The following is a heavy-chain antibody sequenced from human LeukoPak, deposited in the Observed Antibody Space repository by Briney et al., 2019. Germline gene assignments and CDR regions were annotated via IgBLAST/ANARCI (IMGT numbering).Heavy chain of an antibody. CDR2: INPNSGGT. D-gene: IGHD2-2*02. J-gene: IGHJ5*01. CDR3: ARGISDNAGNTAWFDS. CDR1: GYTFTGYY. V-gene: IGHV1-2*02. Sequence: ASVKVSCKASGYTFTGYYIHWVRQAPGQGLEWMGWINPNSGGTNYAQKFQGRVTMTRDTSISTAYMELSRLRSDDTAVYYCARGISDNAGNTAWFDSWGQGTLVTVSS.